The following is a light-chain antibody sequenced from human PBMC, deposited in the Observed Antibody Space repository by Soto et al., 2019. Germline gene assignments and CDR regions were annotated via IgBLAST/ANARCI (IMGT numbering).Light chain of an antibody. CDR1: QSVSSY. CDR3: QQRSNWPFT. V-gene: IGKV3-11*01. J-gene: IGKJ4*01. Sequence: EIELTQAPATLSLSPGERATLSCRVSQSVSSYLAWYQRKPGQAPRVLIYDASNRATGIPARFSGSGSGTDFTLTISSLEPEDFAVYYCQQRSNWPFTFGGGTKVEIK. CDR2: DAS.